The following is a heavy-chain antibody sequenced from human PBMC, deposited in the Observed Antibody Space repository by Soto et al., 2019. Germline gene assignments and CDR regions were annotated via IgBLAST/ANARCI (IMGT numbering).Heavy chain of an antibody. Sequence: GGSLRLSCAASGFTLSNYGMSWVRQAPGKGLEWVAGISNDGSSKYYADSVKGRFTISRDNSKNTLYLQMNSLRAEDTAVYYCAKLPYYYDSSGDISAEYFQHWGQGTLVTVSS. D-gene: IGHD3-22*01. CDR1: GFTLSNYG. J-gene: IGHJ1*01. CDR3: AKLPYYYDSSGDISAEYFQH. CDR2: ISNDGSSK. V-gene: IGHV3-30*02.